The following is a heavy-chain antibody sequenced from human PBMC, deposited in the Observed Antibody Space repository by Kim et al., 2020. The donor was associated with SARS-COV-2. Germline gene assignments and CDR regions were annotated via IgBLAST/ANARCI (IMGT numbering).Heavy chain of an antibody. D-gene: IGHD3-22*01. CDR3: ARISYDSSGYYPNYWYFEL. CDR1: GFTFSDYY. V-gene: IGHV3-11*01. Sequence: GGSLRLSCAASGFTFSDYYMSWIRQAPGKGLEWVSYISSSGSTIYYADSVKGRFTISRDNAKNSLYLQMNSLRAEDTAVYYCARISYDSSGYYPNYWYFELWGRGTLVTVSA. CDR2: ISSSGSTI. J-gene: IGHJ2*01.